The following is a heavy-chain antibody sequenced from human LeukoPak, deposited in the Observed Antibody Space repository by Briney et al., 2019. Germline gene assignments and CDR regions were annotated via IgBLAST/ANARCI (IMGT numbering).Heavy chain of an antibody. CDR2: ISAYNGNT. J-gene: IGHJ4*02. V-gene: IGHV1-18*01. CDR3: ARVRCSGGSCYNPTGY. Sequence: ASVKVSCKASGYTFTSYGISWVRQAPGQGLEWMGWISAYNGNTNYAQKLQGRVTMTTDTSTSTAYMELRSLRSDDTAVYYCARVRCSGGSCYNPTGYWGQGTLVTVSS. D-gene: IGHD2-15*01. CDR1: GYTFTSYG.